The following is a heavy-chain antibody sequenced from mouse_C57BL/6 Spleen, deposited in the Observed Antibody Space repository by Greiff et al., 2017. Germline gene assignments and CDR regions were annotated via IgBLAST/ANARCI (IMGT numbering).Heavy chain of an antibody. V-gene: IGHV12-3*01. CDR2: ITHSGET. CDR3: AGGAYYSNYSFAY. Sequence: VQLVESGPGLVKPSQSLFLTCSITGFPITSGYYWIWIRQSPGKPLEWMGYITHSGETFYNPSLQSPISITRETSKNQFFLQLNSVTTEDTAMYYCAGGAYYSNYSFAYWGQGTLVTVSA. CDR1: GFPITSGYY. D-gene: IGHD2-5*01. J-gene: IGHJ3*01.